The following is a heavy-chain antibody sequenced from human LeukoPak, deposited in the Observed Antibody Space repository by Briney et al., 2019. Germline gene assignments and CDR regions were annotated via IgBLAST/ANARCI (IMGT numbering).Heavy chain of an antibody. J-gene: IGHJ4*02. D-gene: IGHD6-6*01. V-gene: IGHV3-9*01. CDR2: ISWNSGSI. CDR3: AKALYSSSSPFDY. Sequence: GGSLRPSCAASGFTFDDYAMHWVRQAPGKGLEWVSGISWNSGSIGYADSVKGRFTISRDSAKNSLYLQMNSLRAEDTALYYCAKALYSSSSPFDYWGQGTLVTVSS. CDR1: GFTFDDYA.